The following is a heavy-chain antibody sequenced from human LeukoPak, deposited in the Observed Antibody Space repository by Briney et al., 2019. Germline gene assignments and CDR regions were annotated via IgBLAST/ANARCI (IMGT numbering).Heavy chain of an antibody. D-gene: IGHD3-10*01. V-gene: IGHV5-51*01. J-gene: IGHJ4*02. CDR1: GYLFSTYW. CDR2: FYPGDSDT. CDR3: ARSGTRGFDY. Sequence: GESLKISCESSGYLFSTYWIAWVRQMPGKGLEWMGIFYPGDSDTRYSPSFQGQVTISADISINTAYLQWTSLKASDTAMYYCARSGTRGFDYWGQGTLVTVSP.